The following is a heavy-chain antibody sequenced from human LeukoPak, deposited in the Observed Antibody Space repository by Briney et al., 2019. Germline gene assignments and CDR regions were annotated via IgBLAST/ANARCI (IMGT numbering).Heavy chain of an antibody. D-gene: IGHD3-22*01. Sequence: PSETLSLTCTVSGGSISSDDYYWGWIRQPPGKGLEWIGNIYYTGGTYDNPSLKSRVSVSVDRSKNQFSLKLSSVTAADTAVYYCARGGSSGYHWGQGTLVTVSS. CDR2: IYYTGGT. CDR1: GGSISSDDYY. J-gene: IGHJ4*02. V-gene: IGHV4-39*07. CDR3: ARGGSSGYH.